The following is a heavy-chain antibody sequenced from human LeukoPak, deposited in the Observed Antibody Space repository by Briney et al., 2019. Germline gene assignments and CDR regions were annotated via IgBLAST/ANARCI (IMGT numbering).Heavy chain of an antibody. CDR1: GFTFSSYG. CDR3: ARGDKQLVFNRNKGGFDP. J-gene: IGHJ5*02. D-gene: IGHD6-13*01. CDR2: IRYDGSNK. Sequence: GGSLRLSCAASGFTFSSYGMHWARQAPGKGLEWVAFIRYDGSNKYYADSVKGRFTISRDNSKNTLYLQMNSLRAEDTAVFYCARGDKQLVFNRNKGGFDPWGQGTLVTVSS. V-gene: IGHV3-30*02.